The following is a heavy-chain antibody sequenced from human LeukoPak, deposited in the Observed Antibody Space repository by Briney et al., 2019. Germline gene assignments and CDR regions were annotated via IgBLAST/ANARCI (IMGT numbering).Heavy chain of an antibody. CDR1: GYSFTDYY. J-gene: IGHJ5*02. CDR2: INPNSGGT. Sequence: ASVKVSCKTSGYSFTDYYMHWVRQAPGQGLEWMGWINPNSGGTSSAQKVQGRVTMTRDTSISTVYMEVSWLTSDDTAIYYCARADRLHGGPYLIGPWGQGTLVTVSS. V-gene: IGHV1-2*02. CDR3: ARADRLHGGPYLIGP. D-gene: IGHD2-21*01.